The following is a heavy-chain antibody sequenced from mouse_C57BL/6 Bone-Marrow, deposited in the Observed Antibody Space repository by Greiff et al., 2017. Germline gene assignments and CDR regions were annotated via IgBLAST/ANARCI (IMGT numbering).Heavy chain of an antibody. CDR2: IRLKSDNYET. D-gene: IGHD2-3*01. CDR1: GFTFSNYW. Sequence: EVKLMESGGGLVQPGGSMKLSCVASGFTFSNYWMNWVRQSPEKGLEWVAQIRLKSDNYETHYAESVKGRFTIARDDSKSSVYLHMNNLRAEDTGSYYCTGEGWLLYYAMDYWGQGTSVTVSS. J-gene: IGHJ4*01. CDR3: TGEGWLLYYAMDY. V-gene: IGHV6-3*01.